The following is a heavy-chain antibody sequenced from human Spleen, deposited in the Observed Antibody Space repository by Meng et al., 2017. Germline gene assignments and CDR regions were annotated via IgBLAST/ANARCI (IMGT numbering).Heavy chain of an antibody. CDR1: GFTFSSYA. Sequence: GGPLRLSCAASGFTFSSYAMSWVRQAPGKGLEWVSAISGSGGSTYHADSVKGRFTISKDNSKTTLYLQMNSRRAEDTAVYYCAKRPGGFGEPDYWGQGTLVTVSS. J-gene: IGHJ4*02. V-gene: IGHV3-23*01. CDR2: ISGSGGST. D-gene: IGHD3-10*01. CDR3: AKRPGGFGEPDY.